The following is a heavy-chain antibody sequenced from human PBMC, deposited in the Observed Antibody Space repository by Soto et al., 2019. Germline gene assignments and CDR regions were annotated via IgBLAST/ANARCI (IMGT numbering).Heavy chain of an antibody. D-gene: IGHD6-13*01. CDR2: IHYSGTT. CDR3: AAGEASSRNLAPYYLDF. V-gene: IGHV4-61*01. J-gene: IGHJ4*02. Sequence: SETLSLTCTVSGVSVSGSSCWTWIRQAPGKGLEWIGCIHYSGTTSFFPSYNPSLRSRVTISEDTSKNQFSLKLLSVTTADTAVYFCAAGEASSRNLAPYYLDFWGQGTLVTVSS. CDR1: GVSVSGSSC.